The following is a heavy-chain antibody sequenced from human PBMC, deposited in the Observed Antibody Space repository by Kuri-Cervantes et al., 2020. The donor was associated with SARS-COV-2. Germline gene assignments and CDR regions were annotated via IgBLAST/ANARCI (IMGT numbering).Heavy chain of an antibody. J-gene: IGHJ3*01. CDR2: ISSNGETT. D-gene: IGHD1-1*01. CDR1: GFTFNAYS. V-gene: IGHV3-64D*06. CDR3: VTRGGSEAFDV. Sequence: SLRLSCSASGFTFNAYSMHWVRQAPGKGLEYVSAISSNGETTYYADSVKGRFIISRDNSKNTLFLQMSGLRAEDTAVYFCVTRGGSEAFDVWGQGTMVTVSS.